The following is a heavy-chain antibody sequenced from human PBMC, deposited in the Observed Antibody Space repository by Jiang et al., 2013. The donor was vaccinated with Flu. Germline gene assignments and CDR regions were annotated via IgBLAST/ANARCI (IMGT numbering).Heavy chain of an antibody. CDR2: ISSSATRT. V-gene: IGHV3-11*03. Sequence: VQLLESGGGLVKRGGSLRLSCAASGFTLSDYYMSWIRQVPGKGLEWVSDISSSATRTNYADAVKGRFTISRDTAKNSLHLQMNSLRVEDTAVYYCARAELGGYCSGGSCQLRPEYFQHWGQGTLVTVSS. D-gene: IGHD2-15*01. J-gene: IGHJ1*01. CDR1: GFTLSDYY. CDR3: ARAELGGYCSGGSCQLRPEYFQH.